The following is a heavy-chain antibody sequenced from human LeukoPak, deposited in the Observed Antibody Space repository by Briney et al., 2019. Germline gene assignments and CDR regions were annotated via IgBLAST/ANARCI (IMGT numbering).Heavy chain of an antibody. V-gene: IGHV1-8*01. CDR2: MNPNSGNT. Sequence: ASVKVSCKASGYTFTSYDINWVRQATGQGLEWMGWMNPNSGNTGYAQKFQGRVTMTRNTSISTAYKELSSLRSEDTAVYYCARFNGRGVSNDYWGQGTLVTVSA. CDR1: GYTFTSYD. J-gene: IGHJ4*02. D-gene: IGHD3-10*01. CDR3: ARFNGRGVSNDY.